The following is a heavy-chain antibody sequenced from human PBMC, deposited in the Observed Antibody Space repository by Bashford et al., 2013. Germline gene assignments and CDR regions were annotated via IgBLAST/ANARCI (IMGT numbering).Heavy chain of an antibody. V-gene: IGHV1-18*01. J-gene: IGHJ6*03. CDR2: ISAYNGNT. Sequence: ASVKVSCKASGYTFTSYGISWVRQAPGQGLEWMGWISAYNGNTNYAQKLQGRVTMTTDTSTSTAYMELRSLRSDDTAVYYCARLVVVPAAMRTINYYYYYMDVVGTKGPRSPSP. D-gene: IGHD2-2*01. CDR3: ARLVVVPAAMRTINYYYYYMDV. CDR1: GYTFTSYG.